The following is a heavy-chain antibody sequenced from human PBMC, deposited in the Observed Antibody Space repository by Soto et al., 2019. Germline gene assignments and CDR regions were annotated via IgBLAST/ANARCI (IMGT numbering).Heavy chain of an antibody. CDR3: ARDLRQQHYYYYGMDV. CDR2: ISYDGSNK. J-gene: IGHJ6*02. D-gene: IGHD6-13*01. Sequence: QVQLVESGGGVVQPGRSLRLSCAASGFTFSSYAMHWVRQAPGKGLEWVAVISYDGSNKYYADSVKGRFTISRDNSKNTLYLQMNSLRAEDTAVYYCARDLRQQHYYYYGMDVWGQGTTVTVSS. V-gene: IGHV3-30-3*01. CDR1: GFTFSSYA.